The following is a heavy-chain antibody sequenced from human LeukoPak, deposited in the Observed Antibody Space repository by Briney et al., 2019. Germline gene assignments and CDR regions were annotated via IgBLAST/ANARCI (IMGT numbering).Heavy chain of an antibody. CDR2: ISGSGGGT. CDR1: GFTFGTYA. V-gene: IGHV3-23*01. J-gene: IGHJ1*01. D-gene: IGHD3-10*01. CDR3: AKDVGSGGSSSGN. Sequence: GGSLRLSCAASGFTFGTYAMNWVRQTPGKGLEWVSAISGSGGGTYYADSVEGRFTICRDNSKKMLYLQMNSLRAEDTAVYYCAKDVGSGGSSSGNWGQGTLVTVSS.